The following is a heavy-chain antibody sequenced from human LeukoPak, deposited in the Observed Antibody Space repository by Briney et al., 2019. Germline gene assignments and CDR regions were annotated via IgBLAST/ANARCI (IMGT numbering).Heavy chain of an antibody. Sequence: GGSLRLSCAASGFTFSGYDMNWVRQAPGKGLEWVSSISGSSSYIYYADSMKGRFTISRDNGKNSLYLQMNSLRAEDTAVYYCARFWSGYYYFDYWGQGTLVTVSS. J-gene: IGHJ4*02. CDR3: ARFWSGYYYFDY. CDR1: GFTFSGYD. V-gene: IGHV3-21*01. CDR2: ISGSSSYI. D-gene: IGHD3-3*01.